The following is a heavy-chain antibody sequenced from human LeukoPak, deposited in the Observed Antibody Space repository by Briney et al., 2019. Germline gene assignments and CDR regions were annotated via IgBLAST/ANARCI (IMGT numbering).Heavy chain of an antibody. Sequence: PSGTLSLTCAVSGGSISSSNWWSWVRQPPGKGLEWIGEIYHSGSTNYNPSLKSRVTISVDKSKNQFSLKLSSVTAADTAVYYCARCPRLNYGSGSYTWFDPRGQGTLVTVSS. CDR2: IYHSGST. CDR1: GGSISSSNW. D-gene: IGHD3-10*01. CDR3: ARCPRLNYGSGSYTWFDP. J-gene: IGHJ5*02. V-gene: IGHV4-4*02.